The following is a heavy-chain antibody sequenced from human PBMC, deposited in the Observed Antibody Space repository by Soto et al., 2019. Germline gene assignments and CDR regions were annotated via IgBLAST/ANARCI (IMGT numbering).Heavy chain of an antibody. V-gene: IGHV1-8*01. CDR3: ARGLYYDSSGSDDAFDI. J-gene: IGHJ3*02. Sequence: ASVKVSCKASGYTFTSYDINWVRPATGQGLEWMGWMNPNSGNTGYTQKFQGRVTMARNTSISTAYMELSSLRSEDTAVYYCARGLYYDSSGSDDAFDIWGQGTMVTVSS. CDR1: GYTFTSYD. D-gene: IGHD3-22*01. CDR2: MNPNSGNT.